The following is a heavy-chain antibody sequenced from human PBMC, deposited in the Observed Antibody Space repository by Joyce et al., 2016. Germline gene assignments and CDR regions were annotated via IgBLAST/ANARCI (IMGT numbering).Heavy chain of an antibody. CDR2: LSRDGRTT. Sequence: EVQLVESGGGLVQPGGSLRRSCVASGFTFSSYWMHWVRQAPGKGLVWVSRLSRDGRTTSYAESVKGRFTISRDNAKNTLYLQMNSLRGEDTAVYYCASSGLEGNYGMDIWGQGTTVTVSS. J-gene: IGHJ6*02. CDR1: GFTFSSYW. CDR3: ASSGLEGNYGMDI. D-gene: IGHD1-1*01. V-gene: IGHV3-74*01.